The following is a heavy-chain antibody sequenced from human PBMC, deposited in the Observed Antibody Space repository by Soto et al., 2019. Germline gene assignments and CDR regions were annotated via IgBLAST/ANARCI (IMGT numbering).Heavy chain of an antibody. V-gene: IGHV4-34*01. J-gene: IGHJ4*02. D-gene: IGHD4-17*01. CDR3: AKASYGLGYFDY. CDR1: GGSFSGYY. Sequence: TSETLSFTCAVYGGSFSGYYWSWIRQPPGKGLEWIGEINHSGSTNYNPSLKSRVTISVDKSKNQFSLKLTSVNAADTAVYYCAKASYGLGYFDYWGQGALVTVSS. CDR2: INHSGST.